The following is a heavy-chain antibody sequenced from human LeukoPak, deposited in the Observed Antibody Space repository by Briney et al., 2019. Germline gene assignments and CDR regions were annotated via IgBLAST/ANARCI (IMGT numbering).Heavy chain of an antibody. V-gene: IGHV3-53*01. CDR3: ARGSAPTVTTLGYYYYYMDV. J-gene: IGHJ6*03. CDR1: GFTVSSNY. CDR2: IYSGGST. D-gene: IGHD4-11*01. Sequence: GGSLRLSCAASGFTVSSNYMSWVRQAPGEGLEWVSVIYSGGSTYYADSVKGRFTISRDNSKNTLYLQMNSLRAEDTAVYYCARGSAPTVTTLGYYYYYMDVWGKGTTVTVSS.